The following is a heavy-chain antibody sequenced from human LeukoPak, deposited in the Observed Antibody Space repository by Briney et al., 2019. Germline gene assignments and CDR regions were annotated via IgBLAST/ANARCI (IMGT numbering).Heavy chain of an antibody. CDR3: ASEAYHYDSSGYYKY. Sequence: SETLSLTCTVSGDSISSFHWSWIRQPAGKGLEWIGRIYTSGSTNYNPSLKSRVTMSVDTSKNQFSLKLSSVTAADTAVYYCASEAYHYDSSGYYKYWGQGTLVTVSS. D-gene: IGHD3-22*01. CDR1: GDSISSFH. CDR2: IYTSGST. V-gene: IGHV4-4*07. J-gene: IGHJ4*02.